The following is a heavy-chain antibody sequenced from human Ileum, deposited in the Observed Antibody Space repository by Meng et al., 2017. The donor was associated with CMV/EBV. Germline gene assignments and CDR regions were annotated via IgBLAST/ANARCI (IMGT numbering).Heavy chain of an antibody. Sequence: GESLKISCAASGFTFSSYAMSWVRQAPGKGLEWVSVIYSGGTTYYADSVKGRIAISRDNSKNTLNLQMNSLRAEDTAVYYCARFWHYGMDVWGQGTTVTVSS. CDR3: ARFWHYGMDV. J-gene: IGHJ6*02. D-gene: IGHD3-3*01. V-gene: IGHV3-53*01. CDR1: GFTFSSYA. CDR2: IYSGGTT.